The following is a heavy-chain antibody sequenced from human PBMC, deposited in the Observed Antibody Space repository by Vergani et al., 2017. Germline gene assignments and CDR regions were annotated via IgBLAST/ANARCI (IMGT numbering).Heavy chain of an antibody. Sequence: QLTLKESGPTLVKPTQTLTLTCTFSGFSLSTSGVGVGWIRQPPGKALEWLALIYWDDDKRYSPSLKSRLTITKDTSKNQVVLTMTNMDPVDTATYYCAHITEYYYDSSGYYENYWGQGTLVTVSS. CDR3: AHITEYYYDSSGYYENY. D-gene: IGHD3-22*01. J-gene: IGHJ4*02. CDR2: IYWDDDK. V-gene: IGHV2-5*02. CDR1: GFSLSTSGVG.